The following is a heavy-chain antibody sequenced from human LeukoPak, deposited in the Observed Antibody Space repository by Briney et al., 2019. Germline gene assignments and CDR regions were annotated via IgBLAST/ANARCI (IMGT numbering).Heavy chain of an antibody. CDR3: ARVPFRGVIRSGRGMDV. CDR2: IWYDGSNK. CDR1: GFTFSSYG. V-gene: IGHV3-33*01. J-gene: IGHJ6*02. Sequence: GGSLRLSCAASGFTFSSYGMRCVRQAPGKGLEWVAVIWYDGSNKYYADSVKGRFTISRDNSKNTLYLQMNSLRAEDTAVYYCARVPFRGVIRSGRGMDVWGQGTTVTVSS. D-gene: IGHD3-10*01.